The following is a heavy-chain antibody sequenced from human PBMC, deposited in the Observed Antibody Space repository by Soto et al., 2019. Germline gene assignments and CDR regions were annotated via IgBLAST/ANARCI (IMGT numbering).Heavy chain of an antibody. Sequence: QVQLQESGPGLVKPSQTLSLTCTVSGASISSGDYYWSWIRQHPGKGLEWIGYIYYSGSTYYNPSLKSRLTISVDTSKNQFSLKLSSVTAADTAVYYCASIYDSSGYYYGNNWFDPWGQGTLVTLSS. J-gene: IGHJ5*02. CDR3: ASIYDSSGYYYGNNWFDP. D-gene: IGHD3-22*01. V-gene: IGHV4-31*03. CDR2: IYYSGST. CDR1: GASISSGDYY.